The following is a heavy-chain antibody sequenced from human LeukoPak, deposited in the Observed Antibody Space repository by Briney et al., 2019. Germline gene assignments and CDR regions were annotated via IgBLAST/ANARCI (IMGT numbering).Heavy chain of an antibody. CDR2: MNPNSDNT. Sequence: ASVKVSCKASGYTFTSYDINWVRQATGQGLEWMGWMNPNSDNTGYAQKFQGRVTMTRNTSISTAYMELSSLRSEDTAVYYCARGLRPRGTIFGVVNLYYYYMDVWGKGTTVTVSS. D-gene: IGHD3-3*01. V-gene: IGHV1-8*01. CDR3: ARGLRPRGTIFGVVNLYYYYMDV. J-gene: IGHJ6*03. CDR1: GYTFTSYD.